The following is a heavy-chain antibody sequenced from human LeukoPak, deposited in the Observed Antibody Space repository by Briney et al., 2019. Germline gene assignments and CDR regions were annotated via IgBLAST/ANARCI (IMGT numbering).Heavy chain of an antibody. V-gene: IGHV4-59*01. Sequence: SETLSLTCTVSGGSISSYYWSWIRQPPGKGLEWIANIYHTGSTNFNPSLSSRVTISIDTAKNQFSLKLTSVTAADTAVYYCARRGRNSSGWQDYLWGQGTLVTVSS. CDR2: IYHTGST. J-gene: IGHJ4*02. CDR1: GGSISSYY. D-gene: IGHD6-25*01. CDR3: ARRGRNSSGWQDYL.